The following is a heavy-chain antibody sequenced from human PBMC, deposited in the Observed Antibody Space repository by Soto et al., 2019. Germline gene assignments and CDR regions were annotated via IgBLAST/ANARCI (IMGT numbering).Heavy chain of an antibody. CDR2: IWHDGNNK. V-gene: IGHV3-33*01. CDR1: GFTFSNYG. D-gene: IGHD1-26*01. CDR3: ASDLVGASDSYGLDV. Sequence: PGGSLRLSCAASGFTFSNYGMHWVRQAPGKGLEWVAIIWHDGNNKYYADSVRSRFISSRDNSKNRLYLQMNSLRAEDTAVYYCASDLVGASDSYGLDVWGQGTPVTVSS. J-gene: IGHJ6*02.